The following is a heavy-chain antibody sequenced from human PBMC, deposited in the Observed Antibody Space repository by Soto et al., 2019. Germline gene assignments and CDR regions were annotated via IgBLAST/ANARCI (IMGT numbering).Heavy chain of an antibody. CDR1: GGSISSGDYY. CDR2: LYHSGST. V-gene: IGHV4-61*08. D-gene: IGHD3-10*01. J-gene: IGHJ5*02. CDR3: ARTYGSGNWFDP. Sequence: SETLSLTCTVSGGSISSGDYYWSWIRQPPGKGLEWIGYLYHSGSTNYNPSLRSRVSISVDTSKNQFSLTLSSVTAADTAVYYCARTYGSGNWFDPWGQGTLVTVSS.